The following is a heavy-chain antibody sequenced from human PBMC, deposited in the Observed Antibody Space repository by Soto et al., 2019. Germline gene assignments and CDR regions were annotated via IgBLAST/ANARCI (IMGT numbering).Heavy chain of an antibody. V-gene: IGHV1-69*12. J-gene: IGHJ3*02. Sequence: QVQLVQSGAEVKKPGSSVKVSCKASGGTFSSYAISWVRQAPGQGLEWMGGIIPIFGTANYAQKFQVRVTITADESTSTAYMDLSSLRSEDTVVYYCARDLGSGWFGAFDIWGQGTMVTVSS. D-gene: IGHD6-19*01. CDR3: ARDLGSGWFGAFDI. CDR2: IIPIFGTA. CDR1: GGTFSSYA.